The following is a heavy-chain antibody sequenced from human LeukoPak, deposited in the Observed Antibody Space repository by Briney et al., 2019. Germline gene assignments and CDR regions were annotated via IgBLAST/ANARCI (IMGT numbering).Heavy chain of an antibody. Sequence: ASVTVSCKASGYTFTSYGISWVRQAPGQGLEWMGWISAYNGNTSYAQKLQGRVTMTTDTSTSTAYMEMRSLRSDDTAVYYCAINYCSGGSCYSPWFDPWGQGTLVTVSS. CDR3: AINYCSGGSCYSPWFDP. J-gene: IGHJ5*02. D-gene: IGHD2-15*01. V-gene: IGHV1-18*01. CDR1: GYTFTSYG. CDR2: ISAYNGNT.